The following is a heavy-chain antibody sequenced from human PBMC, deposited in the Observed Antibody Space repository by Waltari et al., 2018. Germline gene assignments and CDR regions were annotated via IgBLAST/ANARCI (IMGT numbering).Heavy chain of an antibody. CDR1: GGSISSYY. CDR2: IYYSGST. D-gene: IGHD3-3*01. Sequence: QVQLQESGPGLVKPSETLSLTCTVSGGSISSYYWSWIRQPPGKGREWIGYIYYSGSTNYTPSLKSRVTISVDTSKNHFSLKLSSVTAADTAVYYCARGGEWSRHFDYWGQGTLVTVSS. CDR3: ARGGEWSRHFDY. J-gene: IGHJ4*02. V-gene: IGHV4-59*01.